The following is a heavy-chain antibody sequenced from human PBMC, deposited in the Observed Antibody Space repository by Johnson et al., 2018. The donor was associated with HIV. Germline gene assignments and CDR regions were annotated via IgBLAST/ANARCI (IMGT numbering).Heavy chain of an antibody. J-gene: IGHJ3*02. D-gene: IGHD3-3*01. CDR1: GFTFDDYA. CDR3: AKDWRITYYNFWSGFFFDAFDI. Sequence: VQLVESGGGLVQPGRSLRLSCAASGFTFDDYAMHWVRQAPGKGLEWVSGISWNSGSIGYADSVKGLFTISRDTAKNSLYLQMNSVRAEDTALYYCAKDWRITYYNFWSGFFFDAFDIWGQGTMVTVSS. V-gene: IGHV3-9*01. CDR2: ISWNSGSI.